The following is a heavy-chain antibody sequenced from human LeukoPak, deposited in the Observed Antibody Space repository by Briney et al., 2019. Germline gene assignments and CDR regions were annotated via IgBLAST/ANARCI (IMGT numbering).Heavy chain of an antibody. CDR2: IYTDGNT. J-gene: IGHJ5*01. CDR1: GFTVSSNY. V-gene: IGHV3-53*01. Sequence: GGSLRLSCAASGFTVSSNYMSWVRQAPGKGLEWVSVIYTDGNTYYADSVKGRFTIARDNSKNTLYLQINSLRVEDTALYYCARVSGRGCWLVSWGQGTLVTVSS. CDR3: ARVSGRGCWLVS. D-gene: IGHD7-27*01.